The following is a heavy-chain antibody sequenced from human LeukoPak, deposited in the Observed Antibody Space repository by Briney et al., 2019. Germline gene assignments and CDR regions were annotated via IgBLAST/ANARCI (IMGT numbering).Heavy chain of an antibody. Sequence: GGSLRLSCVASGFPFSSYWMTWVRQAPVKGLEWVANIKQDGSKKSYVDSVKGRFTISRDNAKNSLYLQMNSLRAEDTAIYYCTRVGYIDEGIDYWGQGTLVTVSS. CDR2: IKQDGSKK. CDR1: GFPFSSYW. D-gene: IGHD5-24*01. J-gene: IGHJ4*02. V-gene: IGHV3-7*04. CDR3: TRVGYIDEGIDY.